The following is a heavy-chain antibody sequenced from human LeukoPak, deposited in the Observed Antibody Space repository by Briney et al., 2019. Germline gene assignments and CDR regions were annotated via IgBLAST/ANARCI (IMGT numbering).Heavy chain of an antibody. D-gene: IGHD2-8*01. CDR3: AKDPDGVWVMGGTDY. CDR2: IRYDGSNK. CDR1: GFTFSSYG. V-gene: IGHV3-30*02. Sequence: GGSLRLSCAASGFTFSSYGMHWVRQAPGKGLEWVAFIRYDGSNKYYADSVKGRFTISRDNSKNTLYLQMNSLRAEDTAVYYCAKDPDGVWVMGGTDYWGQGTLVTVSS. J-gene: IGHJ4*02.